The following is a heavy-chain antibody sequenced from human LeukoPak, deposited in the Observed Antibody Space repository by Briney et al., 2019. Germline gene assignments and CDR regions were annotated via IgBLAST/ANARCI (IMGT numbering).Heavy chain of an antibody. CDR1: GFTFINYG. CDR2: IWYDGSNK. J-gene: IGHJ4*02. Sequence: GGSLRLSCAASGFTFINYGMHWVRQAPGKGLEWVAIIWYDGSNKYYVDSVKGRFTISRDNSKYMLYLQMSSLRADDTAVYYCARDHYYGSGSYRFDYWGQGTLVTVSS. D-gene: IGHD3-10*01. CDR3: ARDHYYGSGSYRFDY. V-gene: IGHV3-33*01.